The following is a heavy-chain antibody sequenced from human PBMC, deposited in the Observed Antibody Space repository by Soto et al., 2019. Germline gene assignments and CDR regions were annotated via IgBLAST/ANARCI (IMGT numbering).Heavy chain of an antibody. CDR3: AKASIAAAGGNT. J-gene: IGHJ5*02. Sequence: QVQLVESGGGVVQPGRSLRPSCAASGFTFSSYGMHWVRQAPGKGLEWVAVISYDGSNKYYADSVKGRFTISRDNSKNTLYLQMNSLRAEDTAVYYCAKASIAAAGGNTWGQGTLVTVSS. D-gene: IGHD6-13*01. CDR1: GFTFSSYG. CDR2: ISYDGSNK. V-gene: IGHV3-30*18.